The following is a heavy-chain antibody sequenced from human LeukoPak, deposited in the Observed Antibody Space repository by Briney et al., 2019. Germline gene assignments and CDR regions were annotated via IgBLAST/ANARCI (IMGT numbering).Heavy chain of an antibody. CDR2: IWYDGTNR. CDR1: GFAATGFSFSNFG. CDR3: AKAGRIGDYVLVY. J-gene: IGHJ4*02. V-gene: IGHV3-33*06. D-gene: IGHD4-17*01. Sequence: GGSLRLSCAASGFAATGFSFSNFGMHWVRQAPGKGLEWVAIIWYDGTNRYYADSVKGRFNISRDNSKNTLYLQMNSLRADDTAVYYCAKAGRIGDYVLVYWGQGALVTVSS.